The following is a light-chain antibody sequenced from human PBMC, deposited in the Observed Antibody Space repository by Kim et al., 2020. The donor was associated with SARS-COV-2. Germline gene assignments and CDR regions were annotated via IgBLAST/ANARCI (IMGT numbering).Light chain of an antibody. CDR1: QDISKY. V-gene: IGKV1-33*01. CDR3: KQSDSLPIA. CDR2: DAS. J-gene: IGKJ5*01. Sequence: ETVGDKLTIPCQPSQDISKYINWYQLKPGRVPRLLICDASNLETGVPSRFSGSRSGTDLSFTNSNLQHEDIETYYCKQSDSLPIAFGQGTRMKIK.